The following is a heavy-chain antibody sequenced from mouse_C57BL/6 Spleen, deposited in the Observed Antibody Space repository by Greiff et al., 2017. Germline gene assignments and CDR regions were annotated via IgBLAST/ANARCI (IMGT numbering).Heavy chain of an antibody. CDR2: ISYDGSN. CDR1: GYSITSGYY. D-gene: IGHD1-1*01. Sequence: VQLKESGPGLVKPSQSLSLTCSVTGYSITSGYYWNWIRQFPGNKLEWMGYISYDGSNNYNPSLKNRISITRDTSKNQFFLKLNSVTTEDTATYYCARDEDYGSSFYFDYWGQGTTLTVSS. CDR3: ARDEDYGSSFYFDY. V-gene: IGHV3-6*01. J-gene: IGHJ2*01.